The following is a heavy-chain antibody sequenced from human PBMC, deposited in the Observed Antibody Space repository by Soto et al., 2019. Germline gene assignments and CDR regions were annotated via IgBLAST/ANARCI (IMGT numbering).Heavy chain of an antibody. CDR3: ARMYNSGFYRPEGDYYFYGMDV. CDR2: LYNSGST. CDR1: GDSISDYY. Sequence: SETLSLTCTVSGDSISDYYWSWIRQPAGKGLEWIGRLYNSGSTKSNLSLKSRVTMSTDTSKNQFSLTLTSVTAADTAIYYCARMYNSGFYRPEGDYYFYGMDVWGQGTTVTVSS. J-gene: IGHJ6*02. D-gene: IGHD5-12*01. V-gene: IGHV4-4*07.